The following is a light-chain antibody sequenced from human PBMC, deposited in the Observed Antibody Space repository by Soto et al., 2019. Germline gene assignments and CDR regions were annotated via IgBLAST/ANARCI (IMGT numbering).Light chain of an antibody. CDR3: TSYTTRSTYVV. V-gene: IGLV2-14*01. CDR2: GVT. CDR1: NSDIGGYNS. Sequence: QSALTQPASVSGSPGQSITISCTGSNSDIGGYNSVSWYQQHPGKAPKLLIFGVTNRPSGVSDRFSGSKSGNTASLTISALQAEDEADYYCTSYTTRSTYVVLGGGTKLTVL. J-gene: IGLJ2*01.